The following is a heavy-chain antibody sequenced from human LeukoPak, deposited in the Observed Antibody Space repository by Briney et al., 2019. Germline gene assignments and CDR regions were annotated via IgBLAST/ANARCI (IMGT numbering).Heavy chain of an antibody. CDR3: ARYCSSTSCQGGYDY. CDR2: ISAYNGNT. CDR1: GYTFTSYG. V-gene: IGHV1-18*01. D-gene: IGHD2-2*01. Sequence: ASVKVSCKASGYTFTSYGISWVRQAPGQGLEWMGWISAYNGNTNYAQKLQGRVTMTTDTSTSTAYMELRSLRSDDTAVYYCARYCSSTSCQGGYDYWGQGTLVTVSS. J-gene: IGHJ4*02.